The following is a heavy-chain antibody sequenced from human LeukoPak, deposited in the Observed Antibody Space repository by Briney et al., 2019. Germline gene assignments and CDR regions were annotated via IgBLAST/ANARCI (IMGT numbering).Heavy chain of an antibody. Sequence: SKTLSLTCTVSGASINNYYWSWIRQPPGQGLEWIGYIYYYGSTNYNPSLKSRVTISVDTSENQFSLRLTSVTAADTAVYYCVRLRGSSGPIDHWGQGTLVTVSS. CDR2: IYYYGST. CDR1: GASINNYY. D-gene: IGHD3-22*01. CDR3: VRLRGSSGPIDH. J-gene: IGHJ4*02. V-gene: IGHV4-59*01.